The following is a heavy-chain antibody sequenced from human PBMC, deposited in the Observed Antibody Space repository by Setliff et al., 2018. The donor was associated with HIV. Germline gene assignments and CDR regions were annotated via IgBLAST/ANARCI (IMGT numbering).Heavy chain of an antibody. CDR2: VYHFGGT. Sequence: SETLSLTCTVSGAFVNSTFYNWAWIRQSPGKGLEWIGTVYHFGGTFYNPSLESRVTISTDMSKKGFSPRLTSVTVADTAVYYCVRSDRWRNWFDPWGHGNLGTVSS. CDR3: VRSDRWRNWFDP. D-gene: IGHD2-8*02. V-gene: IGHV4-39*01. J-gene: IGHJ5*02. CDR1: GAFVNSTFYN.